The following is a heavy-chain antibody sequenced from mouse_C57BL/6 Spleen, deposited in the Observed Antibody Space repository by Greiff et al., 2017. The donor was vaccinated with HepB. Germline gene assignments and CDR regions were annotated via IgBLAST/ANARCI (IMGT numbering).Heavy chain of an antibody. CDR1: GFTFSDYG. V-gene: IGHV5-17*01. D-gene: IGHD4-1*01. Sequence: EVKLMESGGGLVKPGGSLKLSCAASGFTFSDYGMHWVRQAPEKGLEWVAYISSGSSNIYYADTVKGRFTISRDNAKNTLFLQMTSLRSEDTAMYYCARGLGQGFDYWGQGTTLTVSS. CDR3: ARGLGQGFDY. J-gene: IGHJ2*01. CDR2: ISSGSSNI.